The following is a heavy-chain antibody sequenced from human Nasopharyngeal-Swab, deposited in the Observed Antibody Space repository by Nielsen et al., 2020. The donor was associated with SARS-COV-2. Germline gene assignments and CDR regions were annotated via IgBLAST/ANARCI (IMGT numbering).Heavy chain of an antibody. CDR3: ARNFGYYYDSSGINWFDP. Sequence: SETLSLTCTVSGGSISSSSYYWGWIRQPPGKGLEWIGSISYSGSTYYNPSLKSRVTISVDTSKNQFSLKLSSVTAADTAVYYCARNFGYYYDSSGINWFDPWGQGTLVTVSS. D-gene: IGHD3-22*01. CDR1: GGSISSSSYY. V-gene: IGHV4-39*01. CDR2: ISYSGST. J-gene: IGHJ5*02.